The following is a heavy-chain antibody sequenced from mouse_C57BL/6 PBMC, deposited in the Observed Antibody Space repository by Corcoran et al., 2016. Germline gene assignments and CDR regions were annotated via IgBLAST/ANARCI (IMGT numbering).Heavy chain of an antibody. V-gene: IGHV9-3*01. CDR2: INTYSGVP. CDR1: GYTFTTYG. Sequence: QIQLVQSGPELKKPGETVKISCKASGYTFTTYGMSWVKQAPGKGLKWMGWINTYSGVPTYADDFKGRFAFSLETSASTAYLQINSLKHEDTATYFCARQATRAWFAYWGQGTLVTVSA. J-gene: IGHJ3*01. D-gene: IGHD3-2*02. CDR3: ARQATRAWFAY.